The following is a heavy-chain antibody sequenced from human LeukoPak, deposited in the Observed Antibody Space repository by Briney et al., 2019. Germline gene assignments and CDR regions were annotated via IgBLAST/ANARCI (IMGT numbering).Heavy chain of an antibody. V-gene: IGHV3-49*04. CDR2: IRSKVYGGTP. CDR1: GFTFGDYA. CDR3: TRDQTPYY. J-gene: IGHJ4*02. Sequence: GSLRLSCTASGFTFGDYAMTWVRQAPGKGLEWVGFIRSKVYGGTPEYAASVKGRFTISRDDSKGIAYLQMNSLRTEDTAVYYCTRDQTPYYWGQGTLVTVSS.